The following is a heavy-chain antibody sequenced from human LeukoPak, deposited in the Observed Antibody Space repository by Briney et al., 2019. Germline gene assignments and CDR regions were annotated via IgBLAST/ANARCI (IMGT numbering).Heavy chain of an antibody. D-gene: IGHD2-21*02. J-gene: IGHJ4*02. CDR2: INPSSGGT. V-gene: IGHV1-2*02. CDR3: ARVLVTPDY. Sequence: ASVKVSCKASGGTFSSYAISWVRQAPGQGLEWMGWINPSSGGTNYAQKFQGRVTMTRDTSISTAYMELSRLRSDDTAVYYCARVLVTPDYWGQGTLVTVSS. CDR1: GGTFSSYA.